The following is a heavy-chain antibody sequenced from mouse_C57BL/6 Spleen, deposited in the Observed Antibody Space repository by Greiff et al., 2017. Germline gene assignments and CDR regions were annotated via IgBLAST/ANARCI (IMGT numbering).Heavy chain of an antibody. V-gene: IGHV6-6*01. J-gene: IGHJ4*01. Sequence: EVKVVESGGGLVQPGGSMKLSCAASGFTFSDAWMDWVRQSPEKGLEWVAEIRNKANNHATYYAESVKGRFTISRDDSKSSVYLQMNSLRAEDTGIYYCTRIYYGNYDYAMDYWGQGTSVTVSS. CDR1: GFTFSDAW. CDR3: TRIYYGNYDYAMDY. D-gene: IGHD2-1*01. CDR2: IRNKANNHAT.